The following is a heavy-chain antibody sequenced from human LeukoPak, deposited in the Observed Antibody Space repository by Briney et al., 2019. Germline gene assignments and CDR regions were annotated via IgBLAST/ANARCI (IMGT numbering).Heavy chain of an antibody. Sequence: GASVTVSCKASGYTFTGYYLHWVRQAPGQGLEWMGRINPNSGGTNYAQKFQGRVTMTRDTSISTAYMELSRLRSDDTAVYYCARGGDTYYYDRSPGYWGQGTLVTVSS. CDR1: GYTFTGYY. V-gene: IGHV1-2*06. CDR3: ARGGDTYYYDRSPGY. J-gene: IGHJ4*02. CDR2: INPNSGGT. D-gene: IGHD3-22*01.